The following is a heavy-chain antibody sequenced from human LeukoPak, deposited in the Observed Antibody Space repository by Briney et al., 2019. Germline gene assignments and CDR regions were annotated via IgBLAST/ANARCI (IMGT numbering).Heavy chain of an antibody. Sequence: GGSLRLSCAASGFTFSSYSMNWVRQAPGKGLEWVSSISSSSSYIYYADSVKGRFTISRDNAKNSLYLQMNSLRAEDTAIYYCVRDRGTYRPIDYWGQGALVTVSS. D-gene: IGHD1-26*01. V-gene: IGHV3-21*04. CDR3: VRDRGTYRPIDY. J-gene: IGHJ4*02. CDR1: GFTFSSYS. CDR2: ISSSSSYI.